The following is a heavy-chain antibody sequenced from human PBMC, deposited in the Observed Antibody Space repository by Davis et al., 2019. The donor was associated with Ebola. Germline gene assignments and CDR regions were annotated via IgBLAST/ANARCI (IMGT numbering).Heavy chain of an antibody. J-gene: IGHJ2*01. D-gene: IGHD1-1*01. CDR3: ARRELAGFYWYFDF. V-gene: IGHV5-51*01. Sequence: GESLKISCQGSGYKFTSYWIAWVRQMPGKGLEWMGIIYPGDSDTTYSPAFQGLVIISVDKSTSTAYLQWNSLKASDTAMYYCARRELAGFYWYFDFWGRGTLVTVSS. CDR1: GYKFTSYW. CDR2: IYPGDSDT.